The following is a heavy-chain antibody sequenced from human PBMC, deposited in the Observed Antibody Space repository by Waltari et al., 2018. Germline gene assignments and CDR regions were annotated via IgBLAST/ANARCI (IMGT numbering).Heavy chain of an antibody. CDR1: GGTFSSYA. V-gene: IGHV1-69*08. D-gene: IGHD2-8*02. CDR3: ARDNLYCTGGVCYRHAFDI. Sequence: QVQLVQSGAEVKKPGSSVKFSCKASGGTFSSYANRWVRQAPGQGLEWMGRIIPILSTANYEQKFQGRVTITADKSTSTAYMELSSLRSEDTAVYYCARDNLYCTGGVCYRHAFDIWGQGTMVTVSS. J-gene: IGHJ3*02. CDR2: IIPILSTA.